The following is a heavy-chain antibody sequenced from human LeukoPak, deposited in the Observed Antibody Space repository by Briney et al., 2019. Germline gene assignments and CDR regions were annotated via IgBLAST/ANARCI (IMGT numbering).Heavy chain of an antibody. V-gene: IGHV3-23*01. CDR1: GFTFSSYA. Sequence: GGSLRLSCAASGFTFSSYAMSWVRQAPGKGLEWVSAISGSGGSTYYADSVKGRFTISRDNSKNTLYLQMNSLRAEDTVVYYCAKDSKGPQDGYWGQGTLVTVSS. D-gene: IGHD4-11*01. CDR3: AKDSKGPQDGY. CDR2: ISGSGGST. J-gene: IGHJ4*02.